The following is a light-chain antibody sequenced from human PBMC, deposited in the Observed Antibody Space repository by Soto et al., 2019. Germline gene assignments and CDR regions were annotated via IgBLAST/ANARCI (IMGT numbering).Light chain of an antibody. CDR2: KAS. Sequence: DVVMTQSPLSLPVTLGQPASISCRSSQSLVYSDGNAYLNWFQQRPGQSPRRLIYKASNRDSGVPDRFSGSRSGAYFTVPTNRVEAEDGGVDYCMQRTHRPPTFGRSTRVEIK. V-gene: IGKV2-30*01. CDR1: QSLVYSDGNAY. CDR3: MQRTHRPPT. J-gene: IGKJ1*01.